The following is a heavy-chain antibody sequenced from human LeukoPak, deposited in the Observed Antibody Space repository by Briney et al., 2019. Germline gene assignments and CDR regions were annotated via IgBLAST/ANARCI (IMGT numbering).Heavy chain of an antibody. CDR1: GYTFTSYG. V-gene: IGHV1-18*01. CDR3: ARVLGEDDGSLLLPHRAINWFDP. J-gene: IGHJ5*02. CDR2: ISAYNGNT. D-gene: IGHD2/OR15-2a*01. Sequence: GASVKVSCKASGYTFTSYGISWVRQAPGQGLEWMGWISAYNGNTNYAQKLQGRVTMTTDTSTSTAYMELRSLRSDDTAVYYCARVLGEDDGSLLLPHRAINWFDPWGQGTLVTVSS.